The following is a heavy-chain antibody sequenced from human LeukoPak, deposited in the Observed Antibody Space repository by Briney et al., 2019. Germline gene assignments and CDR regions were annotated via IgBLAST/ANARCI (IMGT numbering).Heavy chain of an antibody. Sequence: GGSLRLSCAASGSTFSSYGMHWVRQAPGKGLEWVAVIWYDGSNKYYADSVKGRFTVSRDNSKNTLYLQMNSLRAEDTAVYYCARYFGDPQGMDVWGQGTTVTVSS. D-gene: IGHD3-10*01. CDR3: ARYFGDPQGMDV. CDR2: IWYDGSNK. V-gene: IGHV3-33*01. J-gene: IGHJ6*02. CDR1: GSTFSSYG.